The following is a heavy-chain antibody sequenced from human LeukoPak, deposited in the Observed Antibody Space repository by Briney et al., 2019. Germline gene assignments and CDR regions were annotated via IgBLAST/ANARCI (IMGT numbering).Heavy chain of an antibody. CDR2: IYYTGST. V-gene: IGHV4-59*07. Sequence: SDTLSLTCTVSGGSIRNYYWSWIRQSPGKGLDWIGYIYYTGSTNYNPSLESRVTISIHTSKNQFSLKLSSVTAADTAVYYCARGEQWLYYVDFWGQGTLVTVSS. CDR3: ARGEQWLYYVDF. D-gene: IGHD6-19*01. J-gene: IGHJ4*02. CDR1: GGSIRNYY.